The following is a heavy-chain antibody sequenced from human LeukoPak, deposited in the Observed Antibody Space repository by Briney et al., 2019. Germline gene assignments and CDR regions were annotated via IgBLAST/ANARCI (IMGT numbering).Heavy chain of an antibody. V-gene: IGHV4-59*01. CDR2: IYYSGST. CDR3: ARDGAAAGNWFDP. Sequence: SETLSLTCTVSGGSISSYYWSWIRQPPGKGLEWIGYIYYSGSTNYNPSLKSRDTISVDTSKNQFSLKLSSVTAADTAVYYCARDGAAAGNWFDPWGQGTLVTVSS. CDR1: GGSISSYY. J-gene: IGHJ5*02. D-gene: IGHD6-13*01.